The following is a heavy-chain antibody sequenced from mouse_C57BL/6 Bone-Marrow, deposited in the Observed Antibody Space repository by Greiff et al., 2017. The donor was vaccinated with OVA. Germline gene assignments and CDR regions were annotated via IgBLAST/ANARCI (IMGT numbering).Heavy chain of an antibody. CDR3: AREGPWFAY. CDR1: GFTFSDYG. Sequence: EVKLMESGGGLVKPGGSLKLSCAASGFTFSDYGMHWVRQAPEKGLEWVAYISRGSSNIYYADTVKGRSTISRDNAKNTLFLQMTSLRSEDTAMYYCAREGPWFAYWGQGTLVTVSA. J-gene: IGHJ3*01. V-gene: IGHV5-17*01. CDR2: ISRGSSNI.